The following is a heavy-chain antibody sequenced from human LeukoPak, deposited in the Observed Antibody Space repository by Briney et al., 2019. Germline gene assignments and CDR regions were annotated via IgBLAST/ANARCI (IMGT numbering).Heavy chain of an antibody. CDR3: ARPSMVRVTLYAFDI. V-gene: IGHV3-74*01. D-gene: IGHD3-10*01. CDR2: INSDGSST. Sequence: GGSLRLSCAASGFTFSSYWMHWVRQAPGKGLVWVSRINSDGSSTSYADSVKGRFTISRDNAKNTLYLQMNSLRAEDTAVYYCARPSMVRVTLYAFDIWGQGTMVTVSS. CDR1: GFTFSSYW. J-gene: IGHJ3*02.